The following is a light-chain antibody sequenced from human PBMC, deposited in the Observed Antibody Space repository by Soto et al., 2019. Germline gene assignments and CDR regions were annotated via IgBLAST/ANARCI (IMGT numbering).Light chain of an antibody. CDR3: QQRHMWPIT. J-gene: IGKJ5*01. V-gene: IGKV3-11*01. CDR1: QSFRGL. Sequence: EVVLTQSPVTLSLSPGERATLSCRASQSFRGLLAWYQQKPGQAPRLLIYDAYNRATGIPPRFSGSGSGTAFTLTISSLEPEDSAVYYCQQRHMWPITLGQGTRLEIK. CDR2: DAY.